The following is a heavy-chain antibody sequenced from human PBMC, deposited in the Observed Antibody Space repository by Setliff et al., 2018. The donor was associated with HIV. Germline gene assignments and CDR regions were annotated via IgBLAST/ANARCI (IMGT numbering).Heavy chain of an antibody. V-gene: IGHV1-8*02. CDR1: GYTFSSYD. D-gene: IGHD6-19*01. CDR3: ARGRYSSGLTDY. Sequence: VASVKVSCKASGYTFSSYDINWVRQASGQGLEWMGWMNPKGGNTGYAQKFQGRVAMTRNTSISTAYMELRSLKSGDTAVYYCARGRYSSGLTDYWGQGTLVTVSS. CDR2: MNPKGGNT. J-gene: IGHJ4*02.